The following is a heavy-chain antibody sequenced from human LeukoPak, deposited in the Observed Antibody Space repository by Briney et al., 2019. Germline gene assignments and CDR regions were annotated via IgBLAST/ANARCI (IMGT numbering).Heavy chain of an antibody. CDR1: GFTFGDYA. Sequence: GGSLRLSCTASGFTFGDYAMSWVRQAPGKGLEWVGFIRSKAYGGTTEYAASVKGRFTISRDDSKSIAYLQMNSLKTKDTAVYYCTRDGTALAFDYWGQGTLVTVSS. V-gene: IGHV3-49*04. CDR3: TRDGTALAFDY. J-gene: IGHJ4*02. D-gene: IGHD6-6*01. CDR2: IRSKAYGGTT.